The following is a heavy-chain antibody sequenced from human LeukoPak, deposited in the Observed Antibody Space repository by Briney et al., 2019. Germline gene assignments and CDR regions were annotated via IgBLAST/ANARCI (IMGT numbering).Heavy chain of an antibody. Sequence: SETLSLTCTVSGGSISSYYWSWIRQPPGKGLEWIGYIYSSGSTNYSPSLKSRVTISLDTSNNQFSLKLSSVTAADTVVYYCARQVTKFPYNIDVWGKGTKVTVSS. V-gene: IGHV4-59*08. CDR2: IYSSGST. J-gene: IGHJ6*03. CDR1: GGSISSYY. D-gene: IGHD4-11*01. CDR3: ARQVTKFPYNIDV.